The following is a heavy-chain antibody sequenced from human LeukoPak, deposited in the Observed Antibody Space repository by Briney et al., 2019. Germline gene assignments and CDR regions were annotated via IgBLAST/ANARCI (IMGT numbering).Heavy chain of an antibody. Sequence: PSETLSLTCTVSGGSISNYYWSWTRQPAGKGLEWIGRVYSSGSTNYNPSLKSRVTMSVDTSKNQFSLKLSSVTAADTAVYYCARHYCGGDCYSRWYFDLWGRGTLVTVSS. CDR1: GGSISNYY. CDR3: ARHYCGGDCYSRWYFDL. V-gene: IGHV4-4*07. CDR2: VYSSGST. J-gene: IGHJ2*01. D-gene: IGHD2-21*02.